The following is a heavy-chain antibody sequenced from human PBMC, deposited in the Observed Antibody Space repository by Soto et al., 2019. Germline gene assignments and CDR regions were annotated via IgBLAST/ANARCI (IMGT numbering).Heavy chain of an antibody. Sequence: LRLSCAASGFTFSSYAMRWVRHAPVKGLEWVSAISGSGGSTYYADSVKGRFTISRDNSKNTLYLQMNSLRAEDTAVYYCAKDLGFLEWLSPPSDGMDVWGQGTTVTVSS. CDR3: AKDLGFLEWLSPPSDGMDV. J-gene: IGHJ6*02. D-gene: IGHD3-3*02. CDR1: GFTFSSYA. CDR2: ISGSGGST. V-gene: IGHV3-23*01.